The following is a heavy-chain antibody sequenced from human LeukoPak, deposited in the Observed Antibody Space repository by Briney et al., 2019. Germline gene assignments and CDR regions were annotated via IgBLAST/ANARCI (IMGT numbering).Heavy chain of an antibody. V-gene: IGHV3-48*04. CDR1: GFTFSSYS. Sequence: GGSLRLSCAASGFTFSSYSMNWVRQAPGKGLGWGSYISSSSSTIYYADSVKGRFTISRDNAKNSLYLQMNSLRAEDTAVYYCARSRTTVTTGDAFDIWGQGTMVTVSS. CDR2: ISSSSSTI. D-gene: IGHD4-17*01. CDR3: ARSRTTVTTGDAFDI. J-gene: IGHJ3*02.